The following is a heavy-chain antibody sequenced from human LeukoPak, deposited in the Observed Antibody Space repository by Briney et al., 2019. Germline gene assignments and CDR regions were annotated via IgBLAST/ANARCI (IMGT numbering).Heavy chain of an antibody. D-gene: IGHD6-19*01. CDR2: INGAGSST. V-gene: IGHV3-74*01. CDR1: GFTFSSHW. J-gene: IGHJ1*01. CDR3: ARDLFFSDAGYSSGWRAEYFHH. Sequence: GGSLRLSCAAAGFTFSSHWMHWVRQAPGKWLVWDSRINGAGSSTSYADSVKGRFTVSRDNAKNTLNLQMNSLRAEDTAVYYCARDLFFSDAGYSSGWRAEYFHHWGQGTLVTVSS.